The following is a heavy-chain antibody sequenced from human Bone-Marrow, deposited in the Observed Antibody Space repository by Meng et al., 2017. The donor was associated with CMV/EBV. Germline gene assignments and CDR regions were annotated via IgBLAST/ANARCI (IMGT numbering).Heavy chain of an antibody. CDR1: GGTFSSYA. V-gene: IGHV1-69*05. CDR3: ARGGYYDFWSGYYTSPFDY. J-gene: IGHJ4*02. D-gene: IGHD3-3*01. CDR2: IIPIFGTA. Sequence: SVKVSCKASGGTFSSYAISWVRQAPGQGLEWMGGIIPIFGTANYAQKFQGRVTITTDESTSTAYMELSSLRSEDTAVYYCARGGYYDFWSGYYTSPFDYWGQGTLVPVSS.